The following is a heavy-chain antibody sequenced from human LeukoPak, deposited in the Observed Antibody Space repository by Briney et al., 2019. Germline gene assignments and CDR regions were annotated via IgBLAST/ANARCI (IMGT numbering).Heavy chain of an antibody. D-gene: IGHD6-25*01. Sequence: PSETLSLTCSVSGGSISSSSCHWGWIRQPPGKGLEWIGSLYYSGTTYYNPSLKSRVAMSVDTSKNQFSLRLSSVTAADTAVYYCARVDSSGGYAAGTYFDYWGRGTLVTVSS. CDR2: LYYSGTT. CDR1: GGSISSSSCH. CDR3: ARVDSSGGYAAGTYFDY. J-gene: IGHJ4*02. V-gene: IGHV4-39*01.